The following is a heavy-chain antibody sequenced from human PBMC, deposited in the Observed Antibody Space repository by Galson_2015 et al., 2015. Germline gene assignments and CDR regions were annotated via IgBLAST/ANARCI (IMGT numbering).Heavy chain of an antibody. CDR2: TYYRSKWYN. CDR3: ARDSYYYDSSGYQNARGDY. V-gene: IGHV6-1*01. J-gene: IGHJ4*02. CDR1: GDSVSSNSAA. D-gene: IGHD3-22*01. Sequence: CAISGDSVSSNSAAWNWIRQSPSRGLEWLGRTYYRSKWYNDYAVSVKSRITINPDTSKNQFSLQLNSVTPEDTAVYYCARDSYYYDSSGYQNARGDYWGQGTLVTVSS.